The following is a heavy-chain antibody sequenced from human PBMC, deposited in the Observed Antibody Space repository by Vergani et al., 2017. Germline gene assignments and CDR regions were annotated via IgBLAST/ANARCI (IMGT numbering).Heavy chain of an antibody. J-gene: IGHJ4*02. CDR2: INHSGST. V-gene: IGHV4-34*01. CDR1: GGSISSYY. D-gene: IGHD3-9*01. Sequence: QVQLQESGPGLVKPSETLSLTCTVSGGSISSYYWSWIRQPPGKGLEWIGEINHSGSTNYNPSLKSRVTISVDTSKNQFSLKLSSVTAADTAVYYCASRTYYDILTGYYGVDYWGQGTLVTVSS. CDR3: ASRTYYDILTGYYGVDY.